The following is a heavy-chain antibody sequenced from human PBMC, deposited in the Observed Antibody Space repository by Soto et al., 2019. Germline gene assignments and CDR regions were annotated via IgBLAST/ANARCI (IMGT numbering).Heavy chain of an antibody. J-gene: IGHJ5*02. V-gene: IGHV1-3*01. CDR2: INAANGDT. CDR3: VRRHVSATGIDWFDP. Sequence: ASVKVSCKASGYTFTSYGIHWVRQAPGQRLEWMGWINAANGDTKYSPKFQGRVTITRDTSASTAYMELSSLRSEDTAVYYCVRRHVSATGIDWFDPWGQGTLVTV. CDR1: GYTFTSYG. D-gene: IGHD6-13*01.